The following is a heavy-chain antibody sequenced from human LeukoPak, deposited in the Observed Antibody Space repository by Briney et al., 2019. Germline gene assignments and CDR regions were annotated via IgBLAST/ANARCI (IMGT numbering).Heavy chain of an antibody. D-gene: IGHD5-24*01. V-gene: IGHV6-1*01. CDR3: AREEKERWLHRGFDY. CDR1: GDSVSSNSAA. J-gene: IGHJ4*02. Sequence: SQTLSLTFAISGDSVSSNSAAWNWIRQSPSRGLEWLGRTYYRSKWYNDYAVSVKSRITINPDTSKNQFSLQLNSVTPEDTAVYYCAREEKERWLHRGFDYWGQGTLVTVSS. CDR2: TYYRSKWYN.